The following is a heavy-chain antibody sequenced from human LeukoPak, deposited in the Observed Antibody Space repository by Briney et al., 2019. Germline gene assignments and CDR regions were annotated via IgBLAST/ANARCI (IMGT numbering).Heavy chain of an antibody. CDR3: ARTWRYFDY. CDR2: ISYDGSDK. V-gene: IGHV3-30*03. CDR1: GFTFSSFG. J-gene: IGHJ4*02. D-gene: IGHD3-3*01. Sequence: GGSLRLSCAASGFTFSSFGIHWVRQAPGKGLEWVAVISYDGSDKYYADSVKGRFTISRDNSKNTLYLQMNSLRAEDTAVYYCARTWRYFDYWGQGTLVTVSS.